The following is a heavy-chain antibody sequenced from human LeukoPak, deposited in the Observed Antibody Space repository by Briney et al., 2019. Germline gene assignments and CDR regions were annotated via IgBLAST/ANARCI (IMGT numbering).Heavy chain of an antibody. V-gene: IGHV3-21*06. D-gene: IGHD3-22*01. Sequence: GGSLRLSCEASGFTFDTYTVNWVRQAPGKGLEWVSSIASDTTYIKYADSVKSRFTVSRGNAKNSVFLEMKSLRADDTAIYFCARDYYDSSASATFDYWGRGTLVTVSS. J-gene: IGHJ4*02. CDR1: GFTFDTYT. CDR3: ARDYYDSSASATFDY. CDR2: IASDTTYI.